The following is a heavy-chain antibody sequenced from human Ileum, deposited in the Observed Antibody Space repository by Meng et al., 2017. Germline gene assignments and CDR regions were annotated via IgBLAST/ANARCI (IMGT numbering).Heavy chain of an antibody. CDR3: ARDRQWVFDY. CDR1: GYTFTTFG. Sequence: QVQLVQCGSEVKKPGASVKVSCKPSGYTFTTFGISWVRQAPGQGLEWMGWIDPGNGNRNFAQKFQDRITLTTDTTTTTAYMELRSLRSDDTAIFYCARDRQWVFDYWGQGTLVTVSS. V-gene: IGHV1-18*01. J-gene: IGHJ4*02. CDR2: IDPGNGNR. D-gene: IGHD6-19*01.